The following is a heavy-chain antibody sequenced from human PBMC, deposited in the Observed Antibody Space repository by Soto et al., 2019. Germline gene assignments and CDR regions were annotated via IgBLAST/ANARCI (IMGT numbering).Heavy chain of an antibody. CDR2: INHSGST. CDR1: GVSFSGYY. Sequence: QVQLQQWGAGLLKPSETLSLTCAVYGVSFSGYYWSWIRQPPGKGLEWIGEINHSGSTNYNPSLKSRVTISVDTSKNQFSLKLSSVTAADTAVYYCARGRGAAGEYYFDYWGQGTLVTVSS. D-gene: IGHD6-13*01. V-gene: IGHV4-34*01. J-gene: IGHJ4*02. CDR3: ARGRGAAGEYYFDY.